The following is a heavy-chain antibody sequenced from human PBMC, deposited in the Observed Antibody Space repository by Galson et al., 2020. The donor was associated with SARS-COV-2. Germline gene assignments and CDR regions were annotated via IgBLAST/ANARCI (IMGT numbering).Heavy chain of an antibody. D-gene: IGHD6-19*01. CDR1: GFTFKDYW. CDR2: IKGDGSER. V-gene: IGHV3-7*01. J-gene: IGHJ4*02. Sequence: GGSLRLSCAVSGFTFKDYWMSWVRQAPGKGLEWVANIKGDGSERNYVDSVKGRFSISRDNAVDSLYLQMNSLRAEDTAVYYRTREGWQGGYWGQGTRVTISS. CDR3: TREGWQGGY.